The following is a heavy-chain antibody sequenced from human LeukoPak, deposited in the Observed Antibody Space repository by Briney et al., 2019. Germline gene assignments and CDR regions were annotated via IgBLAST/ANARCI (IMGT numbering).Heavy chain of an antibody. V-gene: IGHV1-3*01. CDR2: INAGNGNT. CDR1: GYTFTSYG. Sequence: GASVKVSCKASGYTFTSYGISWVRQAPGQGLEWMGWINAGNGNTKYSQKFQGRVTITRDTSASTAYMELSSLRSEDTAVYYRARGTPFDPWGQGTLVTVSS. CDR3: ARGTPFDP. J-gene: IGHJ5*02.